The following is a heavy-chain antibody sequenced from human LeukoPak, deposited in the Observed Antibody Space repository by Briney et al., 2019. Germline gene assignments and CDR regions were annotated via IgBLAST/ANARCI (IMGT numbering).Heavy chain of an antibody. CDR1: GYTFSSYD. D-gene: IGHD2-2*03. CDR3: ARGGMDLHGMDV. Sequence: ASVKVSCKASGYTFSSYDVYWVRQATGQGLECTGWMNPNSGNTGYAQKFQGRFTMTRNTSITTAYMELSSLRSEDTAVYYCARGGMDLHGMDVWGQGTTVTVSS. V-gene: IGHV1-8*01. CDR2: MNPNSGNT. J-gene: IGHJ6*02.